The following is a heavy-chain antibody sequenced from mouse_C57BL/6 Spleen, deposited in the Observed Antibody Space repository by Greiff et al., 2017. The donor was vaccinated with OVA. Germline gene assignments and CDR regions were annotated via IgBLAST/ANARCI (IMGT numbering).Heavy chain of an antibody. CDR1: GYSFTDYN. CDR3: ARWGYYGSREYFDY. D-gene: IGHD1-1*01. V-gene: IGHV1-39*01. J-gene: IGHJ2*01. Sequence: VQLKQSGPELVKPGASVKISCKASGYSFTDYNMNWVKQSNGKSLEWIGVINPNYGTTSYNQKFKGKATLTVDQSSSTAYMQLNSLTSEDSAVYYCARWGYYGSREYFDYWGQGTTLTVSS. CDR2: INPNYGTT.